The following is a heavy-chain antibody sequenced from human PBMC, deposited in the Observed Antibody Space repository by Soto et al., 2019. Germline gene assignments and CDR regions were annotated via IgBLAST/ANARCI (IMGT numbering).Heavy chain of an antibody. CDR1: GGSFSGYY. Sequence: SETLSLTCAVYGGSFSGYYWSWIRQPPGKGLEWIGKINHSGSTNYNPSLKSRVTISVDTSKNQFSLKLSSVTAADTAVYYCARGTPRTGGAIRWGQGTLVTVSS. CDR3: ARGTPRTGGAIR. D-gene: IGHD3-16*02. CDR2: INHSGST. J-gene: IGHJ4*02. V-gene: IGHV4-34*01.